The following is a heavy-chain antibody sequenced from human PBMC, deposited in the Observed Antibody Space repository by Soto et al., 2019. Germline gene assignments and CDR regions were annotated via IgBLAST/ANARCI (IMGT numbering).Heavy chain of an antibody. CDR1: GFTFSSYG. Sequence: GGSLRLSCAASGFTFSSYGMHWVRQAPGKGLEWVAVISYDGNNKYYADSVKGRFTISRDNAKNSLYLQMNSLRAEDTAVYYCARDSGRDFWSGYYIDYYYYYMDVWGKRTTVTVSS. J-gene: IGHJ6*03. CDR3: ARDSGRDFWSGYYIDYYYYYMDV. V-gene: IGHV3-30*03. CDR2: ISYDGNNK. D-gene: IGHD3-3*01.